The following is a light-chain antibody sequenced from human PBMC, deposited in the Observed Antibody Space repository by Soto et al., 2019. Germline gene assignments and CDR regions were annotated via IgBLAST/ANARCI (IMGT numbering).Light chain of an antibody. CDR3: AAWDDSLNAVL. J-gene: IGLJ2*01. V-gene: IGLV1-44*01. CDR1: SSNIGTNT. CDR2: NNT. Sequence: QSVLTQPPSASGTPGQRVTISCSGTSSNIGTNTANWDQHLPGTAPKRFIYNNTQRPSGVPDRFSGSKSGTSASLAISGLQSEDEADYYCAAWDDSLNAVLFGGGTKLTVL.